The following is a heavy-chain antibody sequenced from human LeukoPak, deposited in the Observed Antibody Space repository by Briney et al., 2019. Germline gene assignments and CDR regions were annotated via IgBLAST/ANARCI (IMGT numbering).Heavy chain of an antibody. CDR1: GYTFSSYD. V-gene: IGHV1-8*03. CDR2: MNPNSGNR. Sequence: ASVKVSCRASGYTFSSYDINWVRQATGQGLEWMGWMNPNSGNRGYAQKFQGRVTITRNTSISTAYMELSSLRSEDTAVYYCARRLGLRWDLQAFDIWGQGTMVTVSS. J-gene: IGHJ3*02. CDR3: ARRLGLRWDLQAFDI. D-gene: IGHD4-23*01.